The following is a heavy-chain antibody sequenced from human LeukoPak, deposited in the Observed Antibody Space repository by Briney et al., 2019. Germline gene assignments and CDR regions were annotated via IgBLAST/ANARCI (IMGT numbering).Heavy chain of an antibody. J-gene: IGHJ4*02. CDR3: AKGNFYVDRPFDY. V-gene: IGHV3-30*18. CDR2: ISYDGSNK. CDR1: GFTFSSYG. D-gene: IGHD1-7*01. Sequence: GGSLRLSCAASGFTFSSYGMHWVRQAPGKGLEWVAVISYDGSNKYYADSVKGRFTISRDNSKNTLYLQMNSLRAEDTAVYYCAKGNFYVDRPFDYWGQGTLVTVSS.